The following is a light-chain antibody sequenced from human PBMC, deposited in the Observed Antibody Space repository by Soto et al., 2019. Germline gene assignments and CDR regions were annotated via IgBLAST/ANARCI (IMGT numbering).Light chain of an antibody. J-gene: IGKJ1*01. CDR3: QQYVASPWT. V-gene: IGKV3-20*01. Sequence: DIVLTQSPGTLSLSPGERATLSCRASQNVGSSYLARYQQRPGQAPRLLIYGASTRATGFPDKFSGSGSGTDFTLTINRLEPEDFAVYYCQQYVASPWTFGQGTKVEIK. CDR2: GAS. CDR1: QNVGSSY.